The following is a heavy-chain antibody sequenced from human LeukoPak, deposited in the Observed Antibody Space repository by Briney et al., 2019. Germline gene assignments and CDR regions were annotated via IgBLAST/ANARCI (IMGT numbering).Heavy chain of an antibody. CDR3: ARDPFGDYVFDY. CDR2: IKQDGSER. Sequence: PGGSLRLSWAASGFTFSGYWMSWVRQAPVKGLEWVANIKQDGSERYYVDSVKGRFTISRDNAKNSLYLQMNSLRAEDTAVYYCARDPFGDYVFDYWGQGTLVTVSS. J-gene: IGHJ4*02. V-gene: IGHV3-7*01. D-gene: IGHD4-17*01. CDR1: GFTFSGYW.